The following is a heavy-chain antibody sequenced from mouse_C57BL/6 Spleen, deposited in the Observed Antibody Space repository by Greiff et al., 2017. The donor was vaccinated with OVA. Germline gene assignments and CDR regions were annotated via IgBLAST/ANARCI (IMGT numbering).Heavy chain of an antibody. J-gene: IGHJ3*01. CDR3: TSYYYGISFPWFAG. V-gene: IGHV14-1*01. Sequence: EVQLKESGAELVRPGASVKLSCTASGFNIKDYYMHWVKQRPEQGLEWIGRIDPEDGDTEYAPKFPGKATMTADTSSNTAYLQLSSLTSEDTAVYYCTSYYYGISFPWFAGWGQGTLVTVSA. D-gene: IGHD1-1*01. CDR2: IDPEDGDT. CDR1: GFNIKDYY.